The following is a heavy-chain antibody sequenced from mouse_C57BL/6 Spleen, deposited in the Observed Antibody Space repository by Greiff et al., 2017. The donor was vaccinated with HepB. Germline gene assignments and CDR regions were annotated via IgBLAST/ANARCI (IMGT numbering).Heavy chain of an antibody. V-gene: IGHV1-82*01. CDR1: GYAFSSSW. CDR2: IYPGDGDT. CDR3: AREGVYYGNYRTYAMDY. J-gene: IGHJ4*01. Sequence: QVQLQQSGPELVKPGASVKISCKASGYAFSSSWMNWVKQRPGKGLEWIGRIYPGDGDTNYNGKFKGKATLTADQSSSTAYMQLSSLTSEDSAVYFCAREGVYYGNYRTYAMDYWGQGTSVTVSS. D-gene: IGHD2-1*01.